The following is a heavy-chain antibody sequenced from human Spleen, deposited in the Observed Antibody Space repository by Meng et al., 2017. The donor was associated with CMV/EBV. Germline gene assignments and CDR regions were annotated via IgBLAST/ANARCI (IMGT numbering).Heavy chain of an antibody. CDR3: AKFPPKWGGDDLNWP. J-gene: IGHJ5*02. CDR1: GYTFTGYY. D-gene: IGHD2-21*01. CDR2: INPNSGDT. Sequence: ASVKVSCKASGYTFTGYYMHWVRQAPGQGLEWMGWINPNSGDTNYAQKFQGRVTMTRDTSISTVFMELSSLTSDDTALYYCAKFPPKWGGDDLNWPWGQGTLVTVSS. V-gene: IGHV1-2*02.